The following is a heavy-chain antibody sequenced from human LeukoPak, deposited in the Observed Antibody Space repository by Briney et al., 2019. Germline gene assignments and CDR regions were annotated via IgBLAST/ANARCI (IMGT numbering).Heavy chain of an antibody. Sequence: SETLSLTCTVSGGSISSYYWSWIRQPAGKGLEWIGRIYTSGSTNYNPSLKSRVTMSVDTSKNQFSLKLSSVTAADTAVYYCARHVKALSLRANDAFDIWGQGTMVTVSS. D-gene: IGHD3-10*02. V-gene: IGHV4-4*07. CDR2: IYTSGST. J-gene: IGHJ3*02. CDR1: GGSISSYY. CDR3: ARHVKALSLRANDAFDI.